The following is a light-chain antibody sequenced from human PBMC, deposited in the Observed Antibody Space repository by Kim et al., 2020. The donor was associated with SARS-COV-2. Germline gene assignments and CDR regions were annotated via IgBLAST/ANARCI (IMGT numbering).Light chain of an antibody. Sequence: STLSASVGDRVTITCRASQSISGWLAWYQQKPGKAPKLLIYHASSLESGVPSRFSGSGSGTEFTLTINSLQPDDFASYYCQHLGTFGLGTKVDIK. CDR2: HAS. CDR3: QHLGT. J-gene: IGKJ3*01. CDR1: QSISGW. V-gene: IGKV1-5*01.